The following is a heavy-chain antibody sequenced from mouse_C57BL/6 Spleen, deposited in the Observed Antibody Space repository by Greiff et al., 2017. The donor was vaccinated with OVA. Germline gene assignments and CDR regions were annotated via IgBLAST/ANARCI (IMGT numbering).Heavy chain of an antibody. V-gene: IGHV1-80*01. D-gene: IGHD2-1*01. CDR1: GYAFSSYW. CDR2: IYPGDGDT. CDR3: ARTELPAWFAY. J-gene: IGHJ3*01. Sequence: VQLQESGAELVKPGASVKISCKASGYAFSSYWMNWVKQRPGKGLEWIGQIYPGDGDTNYNGKFKGKATLTADKSSSTAYMQLSSLTSEDSAVYFCARTELPAWFAYWGQGTLVTVSA.